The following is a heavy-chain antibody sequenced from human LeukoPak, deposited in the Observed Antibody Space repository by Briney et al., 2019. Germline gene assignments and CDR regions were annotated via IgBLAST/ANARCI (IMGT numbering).Heavy chain of an antibody. D-gene: IGHD3-10*01. J-gene: IGHJ4*02. CDR3: ARDYGSGSYFGY. V-gene: IGHV1-2*02. CDR1: GYTFTGYY. Sequence: ASVKVSCKASGYTFTGYYMHWVRQAPGQGLEWMGWINPNSGGANYAQKFQGRVTMTRDTSISTAYMELNSLGFDDTAIYYCARDYGSGSYFGYWGQGTLVTVSS. CDR2: INPNSGGA.